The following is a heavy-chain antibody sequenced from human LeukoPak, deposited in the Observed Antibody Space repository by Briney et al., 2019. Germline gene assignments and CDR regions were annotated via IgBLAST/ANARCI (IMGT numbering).Heavy chain of an antibody. CDR3: ARENSGYSYGFYYYYMDV. CDR1: GASISSYY. J-gene: IGHJ6*03. D-gene: IGHD5-18*01. Sequence: SETLSLTCTVSGASISSYYWSWIRQPPGKGVEWIGYVYHSGSTVYRPSLKSRVTISVDTSKNQFSLKLSSVTAADTAVYYCARENSGYSYGFYYYYMDVWGKGTTVTVSS. V-gene: IGHV4-59*12. CDR2: VYHSGST.